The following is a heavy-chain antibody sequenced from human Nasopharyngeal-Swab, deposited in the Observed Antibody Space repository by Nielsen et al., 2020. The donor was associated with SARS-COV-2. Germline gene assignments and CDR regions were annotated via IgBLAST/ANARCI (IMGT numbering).Heavy chain of an antibody. J-gene: IGHJ4*02. D-gene: IGHD3-10*01. CDR1: GFTFSSYS. Sequence: GESLKISCAASGFTFSSYSMNWVRQAPGKGLEWVSSISSSSSYIYYADSVKGRFTISRGNAKNSLYLQMNSLRAEDTAVYYCARDRGRSGSYYPYYFDYWGQGTLVTVSS. CDR2: ISSSSSYI. CDR3: ARDRGRSGSYYPYYFDY. V-gene: IGHV3-21*01.